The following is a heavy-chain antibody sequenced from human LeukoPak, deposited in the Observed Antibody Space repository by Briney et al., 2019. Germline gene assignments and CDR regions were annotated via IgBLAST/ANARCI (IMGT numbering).Heavy chain of an antibody. CDR1: GGSISSYY. CDR3: ARDVATMVRGVIKDYYGMDV. J-gene: IGHJ6*02. CDR2: IYYSGST. V-gene: IGHV4-59*01. D-gene: IGHD3-10*01. Sequence: SETLSLTCTVSGGSISSYYWSWIRQPPGKGLEWIGYIYYSGSTNYNPSLKSRVTISVDTSKNLFSLKLSSVTAADTAVYYCARDVATMVRGVIKDYYGMDVWGQGTTVTVSS.